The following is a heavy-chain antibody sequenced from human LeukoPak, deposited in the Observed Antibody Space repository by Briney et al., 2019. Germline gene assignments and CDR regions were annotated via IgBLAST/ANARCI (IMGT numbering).Heavy chain of an antibody. CDR1: GYSISSGYY. V-gene: IGHV4-38-2*02. J-gene: IGHJ5*02. CDR3: ARGDWFDP. CDR2: IYHSGST. Sequence: SETLSLTCTVSGYSISSGYYWGWIRQPPGKGLEWIGSIYHSGSTYYNPSLKSRVTISVDTSKNQFSPKLSSVTAADTAVYYCARGDWFDPWGQGTLVTVSS.